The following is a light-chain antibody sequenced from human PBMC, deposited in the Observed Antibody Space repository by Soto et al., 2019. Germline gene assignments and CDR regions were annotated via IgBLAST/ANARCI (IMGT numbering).Light chain of an antibody. J-gene: IGKJ5*01. Sequence: EIVITQSPATLSVSPGERVTLSCRASQSISDNLAWSQQKPGQPPRLLIYGASVRATGIPARFRGSGSGTEFTLTISSLXSEDFAVYYCQQYDNWPPFTFGQGTRLEIK. CDR3: QQYDNWPPFT. CDR2: GAS. V-gene: IGKV3-15*01. CDR1: QSISDN.